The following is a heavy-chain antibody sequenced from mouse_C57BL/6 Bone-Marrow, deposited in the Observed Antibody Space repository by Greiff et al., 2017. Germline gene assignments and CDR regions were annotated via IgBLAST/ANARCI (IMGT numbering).Heavy chain of an antibody. CDR2: IDPSDSYT. CDR3: ERRTVVRDWYFDV. CDR1: GYTFTSYW. V-gene: IGHV1-69*01. Sequence: VQLQQPGAELVMPGASVKLSCKASGYTFTSYWMHWVKQRPGQGLEWIGEIDPSDSYTNSNQKFKGKSTLTVYNSSSTAYMQLSSLTSEDSAVYYYERRTVVRDWYFDVWGTGTTVTVSS. J-gene: IGHJ1*03. D-gene: IGHD1-1*01.